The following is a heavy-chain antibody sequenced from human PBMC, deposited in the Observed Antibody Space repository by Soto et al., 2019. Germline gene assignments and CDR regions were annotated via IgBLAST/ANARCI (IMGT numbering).Heavy chain of an antibody. CDR2: IYYSGST. Sequence: SETLSLTCTVSGGSISSYYWSWIRQPPGKGLEWIGYIYYSGSTNYNPSLKSRVTISVDTSKNQFSLKLSSVTAADTAVYYCARSTGGSGSYYNEGWIDYWGQGTLVTVSS. CDR1: GGSISSYY. J-gene: IGHJ4*02. V-gene: IGHV4-59*08. CDR3: ARSTGGSGSYYNEGWIDY. D-gene: IGHD3-10*01.